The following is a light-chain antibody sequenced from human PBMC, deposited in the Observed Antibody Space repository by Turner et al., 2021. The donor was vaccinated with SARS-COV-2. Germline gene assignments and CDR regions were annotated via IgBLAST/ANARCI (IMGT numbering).Light chain of an antibody. CDR3: TSYAGGSTLL. Sequence: QRHPGKVPKLLIYAVSNRPSGTSNRFSGTKFGNTASLTISGLQAEDEAEYFCTSYAGGSTLLFGGGTQVAVL. V-gene: IGLV2-14*03. CDR2: AVS. J-gene: IGLJ2*01.